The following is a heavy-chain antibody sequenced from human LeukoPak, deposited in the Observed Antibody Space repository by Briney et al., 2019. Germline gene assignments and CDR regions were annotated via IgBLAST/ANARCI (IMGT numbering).Heavy chain of an antibody. V-gene: IGHV1-69*13. J-gene: IGHJ4*02. Sequence: SVKVSCKASGGTFSSYAISWVRQAHGQGLEWMGGIIPIFGTANYAQKFQGRVTITADESTSTAYMELSSLRSEDTAVYYCASVRGYSGEVALAYWGQGTLVTVSS. D-gene: IGHD5-12*01. CDR1: GGTFSSYA. CDR3: ASVRGYSGEVALAY. CDR2: IIPIFGTA.